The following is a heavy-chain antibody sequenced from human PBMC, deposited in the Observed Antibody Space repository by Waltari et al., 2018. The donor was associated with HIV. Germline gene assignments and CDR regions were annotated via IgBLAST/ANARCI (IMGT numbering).Heavy chain of an antibody. CDR3: ARDEGDWYIDL. CDR1: GVPFSSYS. J-gene: IGHJ2*01. Sequence: EVQLVESGGGLVKPGGSLRLSCAASGVPFSSYSMNWVRQAPGKGLEWVSSISSSSSYIYYADSVKGRFTISRDNAKNSLYLQMNSLRAEDTAVYYCARDEGDWYIDLWGRGTLVTVSS. CDR2: ISSSSSYI. V-gene: IGHV3-21*01.